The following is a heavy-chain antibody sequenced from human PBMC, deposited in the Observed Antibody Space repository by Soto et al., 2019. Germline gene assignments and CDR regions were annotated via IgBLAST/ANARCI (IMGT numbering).Heavy chain of an antibody. Sequence: SETLSLTCTVSGDSMFNYFWSWIRQPPGKGLEWIGYSYYSGSSRYNPSLQSRVTISVDPSKKEVSLRLRSVTAADTAVYYCARADRKWLDPWGQGTLVTVSS. V-gene: IGHV4-59*01. J-gene: IGHJ5*02. CDR2: SYYSGSS. CDR1: GDSMFNYF. CDR3: ARADRKWLDP.